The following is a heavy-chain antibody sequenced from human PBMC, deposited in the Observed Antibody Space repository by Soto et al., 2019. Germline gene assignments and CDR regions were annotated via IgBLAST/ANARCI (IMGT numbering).Heavy chain of an antibody. CDR3: VRDKSPYSSGWHNRHLDY. D-gene: IGHD6-19*01. CDR1: GFTFSSYA. J-gene: IGHJ4*02. Sequence: QVQLVESGGGVVQPGRSLRLSCAASGFTFSSYAMQWVRQAPGKGLEWVAVISYDGSNKYYADSVKGRFTISRDNSKTLYLQMNSLRAEDTAVYYCVRDKSPYSSGWHNRHLDYWGQGTLVTVSS. CDR2: ISYDGSNK. V-gene: IGHV3-30-3*01.